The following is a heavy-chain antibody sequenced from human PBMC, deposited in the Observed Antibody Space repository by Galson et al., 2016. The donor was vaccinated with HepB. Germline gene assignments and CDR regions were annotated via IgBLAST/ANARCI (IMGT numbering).Heavy chain of an antibody. CDR2: LYRGGST. V-gene: IGHV3-66*01. J-gene: IGHJ6*02. Sequence: SLRLSCAASGLNVSSSYMSWVRQAPGKGLEWDSILYRGGSTYYAGSVKGRFTISRDNSKNTLYLQMNRLRVEDTAAYYCAVQSTYDFWSGPFYYSGMDVWGQGTTITVS. CDR1: GLNVSSSY. D-gene: IGHD3-3*01. CDR3: AVQSTYDFWSGPFYYSGMDV.